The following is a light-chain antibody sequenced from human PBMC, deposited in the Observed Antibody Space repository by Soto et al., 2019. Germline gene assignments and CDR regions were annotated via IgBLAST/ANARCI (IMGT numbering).Light chain of an antibody. Sequence: DLQMTQSPSSLSASVGDRVTITCRASQGISNYLAWYQQKPGKVPKLLIYAASTLQSGVPSRFSGSGSGTDFTLTISRLQPEDVATYYCHKYDTAPLTFGGGTKVEIK. CDR1: QGISNY. V-gene: IGKV1-27*01. CDR3: HKYDTAPLT. J-gene: IGKJ4*01. CDR2: AAS.